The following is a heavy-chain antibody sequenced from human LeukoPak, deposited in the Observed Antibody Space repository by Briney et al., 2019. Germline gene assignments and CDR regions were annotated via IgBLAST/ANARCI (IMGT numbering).Heavy chain of an antibody. CDR2: ISGSGGST. J-gene: IGHJ4*02. V-gene: IGHV3-23*01. CDR3: AKDLNPYDSSGYYFGY. D-gene: IGHD3-22*01. Sequence: GGSLRPSCAASGFTFSSYAMSWVRQAPGKGLEWVSAISGSGGSTYYADSVKGRFTISRDNSKNTLYLQMNSLRAEDTAVYYCAKDLNPYDSSGYYFGYWGQGTLVTVSS. CDR1: GFTFSSYA.